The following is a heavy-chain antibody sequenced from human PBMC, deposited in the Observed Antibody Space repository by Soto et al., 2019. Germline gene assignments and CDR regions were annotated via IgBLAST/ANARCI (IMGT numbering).Heavy chain of an antibody. V-gene: IGHV1-18*01. D-gene: IGHD6-13*01. CDR2: IYPYNGNT. CDR3: ARDVNGAAGGGY. CDR1: GYTFIIHG. J-gene: IGHJ4*02. Sequence: QVQLVQSGAEVRKPGASVKVSCKSSGYTFIIHGIFWVRQAPGQGLEWMAWIYPYNGNTNYAQKFLGRVTLTTDTSTSTAYMDLRSLTSDDTAIYYCARDVNGAAGGGYWGQGTLVTVSS.